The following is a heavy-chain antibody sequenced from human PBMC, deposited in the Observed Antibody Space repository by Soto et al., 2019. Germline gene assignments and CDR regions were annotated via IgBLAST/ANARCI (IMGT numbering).Heavy chain of an antibody. D-gene: IGHD3-3*01. Sequence: EVQLVESGGGLVQPGRSLRLSCEASGFTFDDYAFHWVRQTPGKGLEWVAAITWNSGKINYADSVKGRFTISRDNAKNSLVLEMDSLRAGDTALYYCVRGFWSGSDDYWGQGTLVTVSS. V-gene: IGHV3-9*01. J-gene: IGHJ4*02. CDR2: ITWNSGKI. CDR3: VRGFWSGSDDY. CDR1: GFTFDDYA.